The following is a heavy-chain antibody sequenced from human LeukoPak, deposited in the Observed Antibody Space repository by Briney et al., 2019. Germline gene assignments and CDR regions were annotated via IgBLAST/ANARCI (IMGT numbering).Heavy chain of an antibody. CDR3: AKDRDYYDSNGYYYDY. CDR1: GFIFTDYW. D-gene: IGHD3-22*01. V-gene: IGHV3-74*03. J-gene: IGHJ4*02. Sequence: GGSLRLSCAASGFIFTDYWMHWVRQAPGKELVWVARIRGDGRATTYADSVKGRFTISRDDSKNTLFLHMNSLRGEDTAVYYCAKDRDYYDSNGYYYDYWGQGTLVTVAS. CDR2: IRGDGRAT.